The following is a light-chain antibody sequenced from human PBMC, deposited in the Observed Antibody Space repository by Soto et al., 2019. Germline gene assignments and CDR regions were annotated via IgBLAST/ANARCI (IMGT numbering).Light chain of an antibody. V-gene: IGLV1-47*02. CDR3: ATWDDTLSGPNRV. CDR2: SSH. Sequence: QSVLTQPPSASGTPGQRVTISCSGSSSNIGSNYVYWYQQLPGTAPKLLIYSSHQRPSGVPDRFSASKSDTSASLAISGLRSEDEADYYCATWDDTLSGPNRVFGGGTKLTVL. CDR1: SSNIGSNY. J-gene: IGLJ3*02.